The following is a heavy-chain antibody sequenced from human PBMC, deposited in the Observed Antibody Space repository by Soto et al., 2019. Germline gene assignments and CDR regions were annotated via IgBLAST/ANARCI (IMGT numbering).Heavy chain of an antibody. J-gene: IGHJ3*02. CDR3: ARGPRGAFDI. CDR2: INHSGST. CDR1: GGSFSGYY. V-gene: IGHV4-34*01. Sequence: QVQLQQWGAGLLKPSETLSLTCAVYGGSFSGYYWSWIRQPPGKGLEWIGEINHSGSTNYNPSLKSRVTISVDTSKNQFSLKLSSVTAADTAVYYCARGPRGAFDIWGQGTMVTVSS.